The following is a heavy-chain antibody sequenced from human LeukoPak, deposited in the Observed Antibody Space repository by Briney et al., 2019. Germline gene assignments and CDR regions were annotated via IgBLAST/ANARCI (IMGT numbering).Heavy chain of an antibody. CDR1: GFTLSTYT. J-gene: IGHJ5*01. V-gene: IGHV3-21*01. CDR3: ARNVGLDS. D-gene: IGHD1-26*01. Sequence: PGRSLRLSCAASGFTLSTYTMNWVRQAPGKGLEWVSSITSSSSHMYYADSVKGRFTISRDNAENSLHLQMNSLRAEDTAIYYCARNVGLDSWGQGTLVTVSS. CDR2: ITSSSSHM.